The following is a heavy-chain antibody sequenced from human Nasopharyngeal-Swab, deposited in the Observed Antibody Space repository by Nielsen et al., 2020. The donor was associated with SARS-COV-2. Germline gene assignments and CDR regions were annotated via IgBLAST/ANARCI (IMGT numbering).Heavy chain of an antibody. Sequence: SVKVSCKASGYTFTSYDINWVRQATGQGLEWMGWMNPNSGNTGYAQKFQGRVTITRNTSISTAYMELSSLRSEDTAVYYCARVSEKWFGELLGHYYYGMDVWGQGTTVTVSS. CDR3: ARVSEKWFGELLGHYYYGMDV. D-gene: IGHD3-10*01. CDR2: MNPNSGNT. CDR1: GYTFTSYD. V-gene: IGHV1-8*03. J-gene: IGHJ6*02.